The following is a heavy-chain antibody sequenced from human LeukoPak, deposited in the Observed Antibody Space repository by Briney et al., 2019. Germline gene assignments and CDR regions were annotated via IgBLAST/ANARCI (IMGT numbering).Heavy chain of an antibody. CDR3: VRDRGTYRPIDY. CDR1: GFTFSDHY. CDR2: ISNSGNSI. D-gene: IGHD1-26*01. Sequence: GGSLRLSCAVSGFTFSDHYMSWVRQAPGKGLEWVSYISNSGNSIFYADSVKGRFTISRDNAKNSLYLQMNSLRAEDTAIYYCVRDRGTYRPIDYWGQGTLVTVSS. J-gene: IGHJ4*02. V-gene: IGHV3-11*01.